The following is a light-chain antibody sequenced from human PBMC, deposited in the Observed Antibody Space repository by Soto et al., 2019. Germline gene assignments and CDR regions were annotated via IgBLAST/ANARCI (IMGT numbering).Light chain of an antibody. CDR1: SRDVGGYNY. V-gene: IGLV2-14*01. J-gene: IGLJ2*01. Sequence: QSALTQPASVSGSPGQSITISCTGSSRDVGGYNYVSWYQQHPGKAPKVMIYDVSNRPSGVSNRFSGSKSGNTASLTISGLQAEDEADYYCSSYTSSSTVVFGGGTKVTVL. CDR3: SSYTSSSTVV. CDR2: DVS.